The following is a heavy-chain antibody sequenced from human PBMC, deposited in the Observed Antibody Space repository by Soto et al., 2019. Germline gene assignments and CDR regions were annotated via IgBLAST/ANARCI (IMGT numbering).Heavy chain of an antibody. V-gene: IGHV3-21*01. Sequence: GGSLRLSCAASGFTFSSYSMNWVRQAPGKGLEWVSSISSSSSYIYYADSVKGRFTISRDNAKNSLYLQMNSLRAEDTAVYYCARDLVGSGVGNYYYGMDVWGQGTTVTVSS. CDR1: GFTFSSYS. CDR3: ARDLVGSGVGNYYYGMDV. CDR2: ISSSSSYI. J-gene: IGHJ6*02. D-gene: IGHD3-3*01.